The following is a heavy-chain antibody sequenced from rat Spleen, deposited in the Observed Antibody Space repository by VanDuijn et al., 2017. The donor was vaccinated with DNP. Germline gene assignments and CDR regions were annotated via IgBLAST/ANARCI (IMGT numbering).Heavy chain of an antibody. Sequence: EVQLVESGGGLVQPGRSLKLSCVASGFTFSKYGMAWVRQAPTKGLEWVASISTGCGNTYYRDSVKGRFTISRDNAKRTLYLQMDRLRSEDTATYYCARGSGCYYWYFNLWGPETMVTVS. V-gene: IGHV5S13*01. CDR1: GFTFSKYG. CDR2: ISTGCGNT. J-gene: IGHJ1*01. D-gene: IGHD1-7*01. CDR3: ARGSGCYYWYFNL.